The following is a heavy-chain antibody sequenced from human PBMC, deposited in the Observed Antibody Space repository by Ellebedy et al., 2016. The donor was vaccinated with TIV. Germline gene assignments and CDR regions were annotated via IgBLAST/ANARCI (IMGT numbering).Heavy chain of an antibody. CDR1: EFILRSYE. Sequence: PGGSLRLSCAASEFILRSYEMNWVRQAPGMGLQWVSYISSSGTNINDADSVKGRFTISRDNAKNSVYLQMNSLRVEDTAGYYCARRPYCSGGSSGMDVWGQGTAVTVSS. V-gene: IGHV3-48*03. CDR2: ISSSGTNI. J-gene: IGHJ6*02. CDR3: ARRPYCSGGSSGMDV. D-gene: IGHD2-15*01.